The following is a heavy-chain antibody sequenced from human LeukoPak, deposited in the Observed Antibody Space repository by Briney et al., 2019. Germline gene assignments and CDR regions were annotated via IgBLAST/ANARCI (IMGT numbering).Heavy chain of an antibody. Sequence: SSETLSLTCAVYGGSFSGYYWSWIRQPPGKGLEWIGEINHSGSTKYNPSLKSRVTMSVDTSKNQFSLKLNSVTAADTAVYYCARDLRGGYCSGGSCYHSGAFDYWGQGTLVTVSS. D-gene: IGHD2-15*01. CDR1: GGSFSGYY. CDR3: ARDLRGGYCSGGSCYHSGAFDY. V-gene: IGHV4-34*01. CDR2: INHSGST. J-gene: IGHJ4*02.